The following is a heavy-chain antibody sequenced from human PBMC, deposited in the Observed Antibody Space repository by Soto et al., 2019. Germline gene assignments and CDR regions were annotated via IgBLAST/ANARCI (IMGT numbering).Heavy chain of an antibody. V-gene: IGHV1-69*13. J-gene: IGHJ4*02. CDR1: GGTFSSDA. Sequence: AVKVSCKASGGTFSSDAVSWVRQAPGQGLEWMGGLIPILGTTHYAQKFQGRVTITADESTNTAYMELSSLRSDDTAVYYCARACGHVSGWYHDYWGQGTRVTVSS. D-gene: IGHD6-13*01. CDR2: LIPILGTT. CDR3: ARACGHVSGWYHDY.